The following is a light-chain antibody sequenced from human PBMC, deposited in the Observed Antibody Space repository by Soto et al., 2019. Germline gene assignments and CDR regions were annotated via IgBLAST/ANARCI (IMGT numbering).Light chain of an antibody. CDR2: GAS. CDR3: QQYGTSPGWT. CDR1: QSVSSKY. J-gene: IGKJ1*01. V-gene: IGKV3-20*01. Sequence: EIGLRQPPGTLSLSPGETATLSCRASQSVSSKYVAWYQQKPGQAPRLLIYGASSRATGIPDRFSGSGSGTDFTLTISRLEPEDFAVYYCQQYGTSPGWTFGQGTKV.